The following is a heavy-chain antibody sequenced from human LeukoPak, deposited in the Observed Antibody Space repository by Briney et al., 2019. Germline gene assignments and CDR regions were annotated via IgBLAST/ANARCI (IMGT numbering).Heavy chain of an antibody. CDR1: GFTFSSYA. Sequence: GGSLRLSCAASGFTFSSYAMSWVRQAAGKGLEWVSGISGSGGDTYYADSVKGLFTISRDNSKNTVYLQMNSLRAEDTAVYYCAKGDSRGSGSYYDDYWGQGTLVTVS. CDR2: ISGSGGDT. D-gene: IGHD3-10*01. CDR3: AKGDSRGSGSYYDDY. J-gene: IGHJ4*02. V-gene: IGHV3-23*01.